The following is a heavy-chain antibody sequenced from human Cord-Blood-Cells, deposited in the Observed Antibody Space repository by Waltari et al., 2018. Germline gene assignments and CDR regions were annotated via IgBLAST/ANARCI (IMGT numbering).Heavy chain of an antibody. V-gene: IGHV1-69*09. J-gene: IGHJ4*02. CDR1: GGTVSSYA. CDR3: ARGATGPFDY. CDR2: IITILGIA. Sequence: QVQLVQSGAEVKKPGSSVKVSCKASGGTVSSYAISWVRQAPGQGLEWMGRIITILGIANYAQKFQGRVTITADKSTSTAYMELSSLRSEDTAVYYCARGATGPFDYWGQGTLVTVSS.